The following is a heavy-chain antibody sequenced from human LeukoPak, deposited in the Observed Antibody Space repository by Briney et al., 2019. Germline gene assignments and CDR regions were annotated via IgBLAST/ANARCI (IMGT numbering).Heavy chain of an antibody. V-gene: IGHV3-23*01. Sequence: GGSLRLSCAASGFTFSTSAMTWVRQAPGKGLEWVSVITGSGDTTFYADSVKGRFTISRDNSKNTLYLQMNSLRAEDTAVYYCAKLTGYCSGGSCYPIDYWGQGTLVTVSS. CDR1: GFTFSTSA. J-gene: IGHJ4*02. CDR3: AKLTGYCSGGSCYPIDY. D-gene: IGHD2-15*01. CDR2: ITGSGDTT.